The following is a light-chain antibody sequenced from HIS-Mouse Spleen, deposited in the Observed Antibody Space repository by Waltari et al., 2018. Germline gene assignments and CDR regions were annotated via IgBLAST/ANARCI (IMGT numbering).Light chain of an antibody. V-gene: IGKV4-1*01. CDR1: QSVLYSSNNKTY. CDR3: QQYYSTPLT. Sequence: DIVMTQSPDSLAVSLGERATIHCKSSQSVLYSSNNKTYLAWYQQKPGQPPKLIIYWASTREAGVPDRFSGSGSGTDFTLTISSLQAEDVAVYYCQQYYSTPLTFGGGTKVEIK. J-gene: IGKJ4*01. CDR2: WAS.